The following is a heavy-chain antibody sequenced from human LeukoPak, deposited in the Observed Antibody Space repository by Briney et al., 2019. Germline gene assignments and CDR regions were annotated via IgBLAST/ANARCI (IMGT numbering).Heavy chain of an antibody. J-gene: IGHJ4*02. Sequence: PGGSLRLSCAASGFTFSNSWMNWVRQAPGKGLEWVAQIKQHGSEIYYADSVKGRFTISRDDATNSGYLQMNSLRAEDTANYYCATDRGLYWGQGTLVTVSP. CDR1: GFTFSNSW. CDR2: IKQHGSEI. V-gene: IGHV3-7*01. D-gene: IGHD5-12*01. CDR3: ATDRGLY.